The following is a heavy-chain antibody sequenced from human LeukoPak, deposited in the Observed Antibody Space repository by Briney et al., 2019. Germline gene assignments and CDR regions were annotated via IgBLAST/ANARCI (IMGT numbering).Heavy chain of an antibody. CDR2: ITNSGGTT. Sequence: GGSLRLSCAASGFTFSSYATSWVRQAPGKGLEWVSAITNSGGTTYYADSVKGRFTISRDNSKNTLYLQMNSLRAEDTAVYYCASLSPIEYYFDYWGQGTLVTVSS. V-gene: IGHV3-23*01. CDR3: ASLSPIEYYFDY. J-gene: IGHJ4*02. CDR1: GFTFSSYA. D-gene: IGHD3-16*02.